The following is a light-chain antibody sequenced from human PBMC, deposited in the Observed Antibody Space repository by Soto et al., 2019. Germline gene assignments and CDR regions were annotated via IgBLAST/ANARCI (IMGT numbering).Light chain of an antibody. CDR1: SSDVGGYNY. V-gene: IGLV2-14*01. J-gene: IGLJ2*01. Sequence: QSALTQPASVSGSPGQSITISCTGTSSDVGGYNYVSWYQQHPGKAPKLMIYDVSNRPSGVSNRFSGSKSGNTASLTISGLQAEDEADYYRSSYTSSSTPVVCGGGPKLTVL. CDR2: DVS. CDR3: SSYTSSSTPVV.